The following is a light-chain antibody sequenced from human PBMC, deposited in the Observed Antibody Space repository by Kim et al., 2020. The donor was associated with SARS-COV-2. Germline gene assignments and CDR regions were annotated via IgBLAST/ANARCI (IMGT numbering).Light chain of an antibody. CDR1: SSNIGAGYD. Sequence: QSVLTQPPSVSGAPGQRVTISCTGSSSNIGAGYDVHWYQQLPGTAPKLLIYGNSNRPSGVPDRLSGSKSGTSASLAITGLQAEDEADYYCQSYDSSLRFVFGTGTKVTVL. V-gene: IGLV1-40*01. CDR3: QSYDSSLRFV. CDR2: GNS. J-gene: IGLJ1*01.